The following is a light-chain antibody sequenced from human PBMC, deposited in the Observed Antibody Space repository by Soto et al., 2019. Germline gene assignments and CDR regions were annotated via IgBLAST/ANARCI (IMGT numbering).Light chain of an antibody. CDR2: GAS. CDR3: QQYYSTPPIT. CDR1: PSVLSSHSNRSH. V-gene: IGKV4-1*01. Sequence: DIVMTPSPDSLAVSMGERSTINCKSSPSVLSSHSNRSHLAWYQQKPGQAPRLLFYGASTRESGVPDRFSGSGSGTDFTLTISSLQAEDVAVYYCQQYYSTPPITFGQGTRLEIK. J-gene: IGKJ5*01.